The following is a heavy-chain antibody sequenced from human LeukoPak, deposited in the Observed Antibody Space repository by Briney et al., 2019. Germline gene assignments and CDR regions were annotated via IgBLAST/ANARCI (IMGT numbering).Heavy chain of an antibody. V-gene: IGHV3-9*01. J-gene: IGHJ4*02. Sequence: PGGSLRLSCAASGFTFDDYAMHWVRHAPGKGLEWVSGISWNSGSIGYADSVKGRFTISRDNAKNSLYLQMNSLRAEDTALYYCAKDKSPHYYGSGSWLGGVDYWGQGTLVTVSS. D-gene: IGHD3-10*01. CDR2: ISWNSGSI. CDR1: GFTFDDYA. CDR3: AKDKSPHYYGSGSWLGGVDY.